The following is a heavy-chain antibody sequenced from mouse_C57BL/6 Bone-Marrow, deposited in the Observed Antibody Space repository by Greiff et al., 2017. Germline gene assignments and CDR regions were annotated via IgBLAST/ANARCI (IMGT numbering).Heavy chain of an antibody. D-gene: IGHD1-1*01. CDR1: GYTFTGYW. V-gene: IGHV1-9*01. J-gene: IGHJ2*02. CDR2: ILPGSGNT. Sequence: QVQLKESGAELMRPGASVKLSCKATGYTFTGYWIEWVKQRPGHGLEWIGEILPGSGNTNYNEKFKGKATFTADTSSNTAYMQLSSLTTEDSAIYYCAKGGSYFDSWGQGTSLTVSS. CDR3: AKGGSYFDS.